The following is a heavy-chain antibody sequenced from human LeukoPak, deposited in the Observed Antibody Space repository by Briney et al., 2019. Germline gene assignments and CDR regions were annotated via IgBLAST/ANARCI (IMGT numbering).Heavy chain of an antibody. V-gene: IGHV4-59*01. Sequence: SETLSLTCTVSGVSISSYYWSWIRQPPGKGLEWIGYIYYSGSTNYNPSLKSRVTISVDTSKNQFSLKLSSVTAADTAVYYCARSGADDYFDYWGQGTLVTVSS. CDR2: IYYSGST. J-gene: IGHJ4*02. CDR3: ARSGADDYFDY. CDR1: GVSISSYY.